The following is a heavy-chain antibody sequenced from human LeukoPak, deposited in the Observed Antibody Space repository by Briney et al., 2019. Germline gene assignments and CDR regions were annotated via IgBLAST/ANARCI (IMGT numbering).Heavy chain of an antibody. J-gene: IGHJ4*02. CDR2: IWYDGSNK. Sequence: GGSLRLSCAASGFTFSSYGMHWVRQAPGKGLEWVAVIWYDGSNKYYADSVKGRFTISRDNSKNTLYLQMNSLRAEDTAVYYCARGEIAAAGTYFDYWGQGTLVTVSS. CDR3: ARGEIAAAGTYFDY. V-gene: IGHV3-33*01. D-gene: IGHD6-13*01. CDR1: GFTFSSYG.